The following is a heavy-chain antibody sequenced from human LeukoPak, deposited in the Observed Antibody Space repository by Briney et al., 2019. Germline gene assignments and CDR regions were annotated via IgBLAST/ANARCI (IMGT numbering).Heavy chain of an antibody. CDR1: GTIVSTNY. J-gene: IGHJ4*02. V-gene: IGHV3-53*01. D-gene: IGHD3-10*01. CDR3: AKDLGARVVRGVKEDY. CDR2: LYMNDNT. Sequence: PGGSLRLSCVSSGTIVSTNYMHWVRQAPGKGLESVSILYMNDNTYYADSVKGRFTISRDSSKKTLYLQMSSLRAEDTAVYYCAKDLGARVVRGVKEDYWGQGTLVTVSS.